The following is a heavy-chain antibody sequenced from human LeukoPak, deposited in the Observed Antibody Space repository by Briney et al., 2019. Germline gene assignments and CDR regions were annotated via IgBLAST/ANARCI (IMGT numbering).Heavy chain of an antibody. Sequence: GGSLRLSCAASGFTFSSYEMNWVRQAPGKGLEWVSYISSSGSTKYYADSVKGRFTISRDNAKNSLYLQMNSLRAEDTAVYYCARDSSTWSWGQGTLVTVSS. J-gene: IGHJ5*02. CDR3: ARDSSTWS. D-gene: IGHD6-13*01. V-gene: IGHV3-48*03. CDR2: ISSSGSTK. CDR1: GFTFSSYE.